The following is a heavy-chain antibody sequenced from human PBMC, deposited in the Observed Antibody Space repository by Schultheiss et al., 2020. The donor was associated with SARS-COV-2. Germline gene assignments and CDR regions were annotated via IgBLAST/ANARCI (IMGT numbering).Heavy chain of an antibody. Sequence: KISCKASGYTFTSYALSWVRQAPGQGLEWMGRIIPILGIANYAQKFQGRVTITADKSTSTAYMELSSLRSEDTAVYYCARRFSPGYDILTGFGIDYWGQGTLVTVSS. D-gene: IGHD3-9*01. V-gene: IGHV1-69*04. CDR2: IIPILGIA. CDR1: GYTFTSYA. J-gene: IGHJ4*02. CDR3: ARRFSPGYDILTGFGIDY.